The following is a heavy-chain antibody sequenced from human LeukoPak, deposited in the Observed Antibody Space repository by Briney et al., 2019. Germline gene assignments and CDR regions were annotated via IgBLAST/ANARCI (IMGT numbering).Heavy chain of an antibody. CDR2: INPNTAGT. CDR3: VTSAGDYRAGHYYYMGV. CDR1: GYTFTGYY. J-gene: IGHJ6*03. D-gene: IGHD4-11*01. V-gene: IGHV1-2*02. Sequence: ASVKVSCKASGYTFTGYYFHWVRQAPGQGLEWMGWINPNTAGTNYAQKFLGGVTLTWDTSISTAYMGLNRLTSDDTAVYYCVTSAGDYRAGHYYYMGVWGKGTSVTVSS.